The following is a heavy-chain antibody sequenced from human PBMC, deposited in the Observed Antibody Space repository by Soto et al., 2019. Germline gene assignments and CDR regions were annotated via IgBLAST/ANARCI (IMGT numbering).Heavy chain of an antibody. CDR2: IWYDGSNK. CDR3: AREYNWNFFDY. J-gene: IGHJ4*02. V-gene: IGHV3-33*01. CDR1: GFTFSSYG. D-gene: IGHD1-7*01. Sequence: QVQLVESGGGVVQPGRSLRLSCAASGFTFSSYGMHWVRQAPGKGLEWVAVIWYDGSNKYYADSVKGRFTISRDNSKNTLYLQMNSLRAEDTAVYYCAREYNWNFFDYWGQGTLVTVSS.